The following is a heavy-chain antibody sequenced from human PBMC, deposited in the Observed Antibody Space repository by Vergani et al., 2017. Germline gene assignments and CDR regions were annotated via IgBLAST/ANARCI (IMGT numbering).Heavy chain of an antibody. CDR1: GFSLSNARMG. CDR2: IFSNDEK. J-gene: IGHJ4*02. Sequence: QVTLKESGPVLVKPTETLTLTCTVSGFSLSNARMGVSWIRQPPGKALEWLAHIFSNDEKSYSTSLKSRLTISKDTSKSQVVLTMTYMDPVDTATYYCARIRKGDFWSGYYADFDYWGQGTLVTVSS. CDR3: ARIRKGDFWSGYYADFDY. V-gene: IGHV2-26*01. D-gene: IGHD3-3*01.